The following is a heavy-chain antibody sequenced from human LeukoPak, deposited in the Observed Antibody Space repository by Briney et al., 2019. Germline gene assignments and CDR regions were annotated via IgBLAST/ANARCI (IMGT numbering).Heavy chain of an antibody. Sequence: GGSLRLSCAASGFTFSDYYMSWLRQAPGKGLEGVSYISSSGSTIYYADSVKGRFTISRDNAKNSLYLQMNSLRAEDTAVYYCARDQATLYSSSSSGHWGQGTLVTVSS. CDR2: ISSSGSTI. CDR3: ARDQATLYSSSSSGH. V-gene: IGHV3-11*04. CDR1: GFTFSDYY. J-gene: IGHJ4*02. D-gene: IGHD6-6*01.